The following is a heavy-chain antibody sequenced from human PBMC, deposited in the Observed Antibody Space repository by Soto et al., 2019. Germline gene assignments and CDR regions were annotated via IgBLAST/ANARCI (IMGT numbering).Heavy chain of an antibody. CDR3: ARKIDGPTSMLDH. CDR2: IAGKT. V-gene: IGHV3-23*01. Sequence: EVHLLQSGGGLVQPGGSLRLSCATSGFTLSNSVMSWVRQAPGKGLEWVSTIAGKTYYSDSVQGRFTSSRDNSQRTLYLQRHSLTAEDTAVYFCARKIDGPTSMLDHWGQGTLVTVSS. J-gene: IGHJ4*02. CDR1: GFTLSNSV. D-gene: IGHD1-1*01.